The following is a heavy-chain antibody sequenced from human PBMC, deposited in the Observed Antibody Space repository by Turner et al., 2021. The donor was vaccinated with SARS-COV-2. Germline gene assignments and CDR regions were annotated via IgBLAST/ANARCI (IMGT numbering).Heavy chain of an antibody. CDR3: ARSRLDFGSDYYMGAFDY. Sequence: ELLLLEYDGGLVNRGASLRFCWEVSGVTFSSYSMNWVRQAPGKGLEWVSSISSSSGYIYYAGSVKGRFTISRDNAENSLYLQMNRLRAEDTAVYYCARSRLDFGSDYYMGAFDYWGQGTLVTVSS. CDR1: GVTFSSYS. CDR2: ISSSSGYI. V-gene: IGHV3-21*01. J-gene: IGHJ4*02. D-gene: IGHD3-3*01.